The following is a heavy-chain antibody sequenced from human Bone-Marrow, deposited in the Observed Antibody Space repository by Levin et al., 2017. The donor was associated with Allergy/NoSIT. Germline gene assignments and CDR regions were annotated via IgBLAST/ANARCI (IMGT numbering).Heavy chain of an antibody. CDR2: INTNTGNP. D-gene: IGHD2-21*02. Sequence: AASVKVSCKASGYTFTSYAMNWVRQAPGQGLEWMGWINTNTGNPTYAQGFTGRFVFSLDTSVSTAYLQICSLKAEDTAVYYCARGDSVGGYCGGDCYSYPNDYWGQGTLVTVSS. CDR3: ARGDSVGGYCGGDCYSYPNDY. J-gene: IGHJ4*02. CDR1: GYTFTSYA. V-gene: IGHV7-4-1*01.